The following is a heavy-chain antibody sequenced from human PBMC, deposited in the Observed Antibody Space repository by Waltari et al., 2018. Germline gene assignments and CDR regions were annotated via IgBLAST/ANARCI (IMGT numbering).Heavy chain of an antibody. V-gene: IGHV4-59*11. D-gene: IGHD2-21*01. J-gene: IGHJ4*02. CDR2: VSYSGNT. CDR3: ARLHIDERIPDF. Sequence: QVQLQESGPGLVKPSDILSLNCSVSGASISRHLWSWVRQPPGKGLELIGFVSYSGNTNYNPSLQSRVTISFDTSKNQFSLKLTTVTTADTAVYYCARLHIDERIPDFWGQGSLVTVSS. CDR1: GASISRHL.